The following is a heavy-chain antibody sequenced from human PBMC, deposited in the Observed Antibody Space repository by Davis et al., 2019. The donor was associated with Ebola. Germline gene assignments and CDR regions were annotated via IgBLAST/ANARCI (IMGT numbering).Heavy chain of an antibody. CDR1: GYTFTSYA. V-gene: IGHV1-3*01. CDR2: INAGNGNT. J-gene: IGHJ6*02. Sequence: ASVKVSCKASGYTFTSYAMHWVRQAPGQRLEWMGWINAGNGNTKYSQKFQGRVTITRDTSASTAYMELSSLRSEDTAVYYCARVSSTSWDYYYYYGMDVWGQGTTVTVSS. CDR3: ARVSSTSWDYYYYYGMDV. D-gene: IGHD2-2*01.